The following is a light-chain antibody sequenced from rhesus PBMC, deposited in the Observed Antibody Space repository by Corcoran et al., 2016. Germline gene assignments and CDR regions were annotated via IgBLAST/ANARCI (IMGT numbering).Light chain of an antibody. CDR2: YAS. CDR3: QQHNSYPPT. V-gene: IGKV1S14*01. CDR1: QGISNY. J-gene: IGKJ1*01. Sequence: DIQMTQSPSSLSASVGDTVTITCRASQGISNYLAWYQQKPGKAPKPLIYYASILERWVPSRFSGSGSGTHFTLTISSLQPEDFANYYFQQHNSYPPTFGQGTKVEIK.